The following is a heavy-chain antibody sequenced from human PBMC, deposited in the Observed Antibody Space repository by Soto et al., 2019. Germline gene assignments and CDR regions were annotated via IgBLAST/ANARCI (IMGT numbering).Heavy chain of an antibody. V-gene: IGHV1-2*04. CDR3: ARAGGIVGATTDAFDI. CDR1: GYTLTGYY. CDR2: INPNSGGT. Sequence: ASVKVSCKASGYTLTGYYMHWVRQANGQGLEWMGWINPNSGGTNYAQKFQGWVTMTRDTSISTAYMELSRLRSDDTAVYYCARAGGIVGATTDAFDIWGQGTMVTVSS. J-gene: IGHJ3*02. D-gene: IGHD1-26*01.